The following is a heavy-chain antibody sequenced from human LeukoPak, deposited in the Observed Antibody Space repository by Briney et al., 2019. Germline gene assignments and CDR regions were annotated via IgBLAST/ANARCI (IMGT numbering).Heavy chain of an antibody. V-gene: IGHV3-9*01. J-gene: IGHJ4*02. D-gene: IGHD6-13*01. CDR3: ARGRLIGIAAAAIDY. CDR1: GFTFDDYA. CDR2: ISWNSGSI. Sequence: QPGRSLRLSCAASGFTFDDYAMHWVRQAPGKGLEWVSGISWNSGSIGYADSVKGRFTISRDNSKNTLYLQMNSLRAEDTAVYYCARGRLIGIAAAAIDYWGQGTLVTVSS.